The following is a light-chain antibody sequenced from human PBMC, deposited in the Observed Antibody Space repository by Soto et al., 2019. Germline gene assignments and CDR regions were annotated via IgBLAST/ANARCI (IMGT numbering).Light chain of an antibody. CDR2: EGS. V-gene: IGLV2-23*01. J-gene: IGLJ1*01. CDR1: SSDVGSYNL. CDR3: CSYAGSSTYV. Sequence: QSALTQPASVSGSPGQSITISCTGTSSDVGSYNLVSWYQQHPGKAPKLMLYEGSKRPSGVSNRFSGSKSGNTASLTISGLQAEDEAEYYCCSYAGSSTYVFGTGTKVTVL.